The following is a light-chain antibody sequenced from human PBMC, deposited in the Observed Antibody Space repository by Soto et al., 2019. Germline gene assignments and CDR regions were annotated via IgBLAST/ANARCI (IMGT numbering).Light chain of an antibody. CDR2: KTS. V-gene: IGKV1-5*03. CDR3: QQYNSYPYT. Sequence: DIQMTQSPSTLSASVGDRVTITCRASQSVGTWLAWYQQKPGKAPKLLIYKTSSLESGVPSRFSGSGLVKEFTLTISSQQPDDFATYYCQQYNSYPYTFGQRTNLEI. J-gene: IGKJ2*01. CDR1: QSVGTW.